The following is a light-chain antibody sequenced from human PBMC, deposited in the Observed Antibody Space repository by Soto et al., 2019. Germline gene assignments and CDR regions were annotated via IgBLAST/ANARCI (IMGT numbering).Light chain of an antibody. Sequence: QSALTQPASVSGSPGQSITISCTGTSSDVGSYNLVSWYQQHPKKAPKLMIYEGSKRPSGVSNRFSGSKSGNTASLTISGLQAEDEAVYYCCSYAGSSTSYVFGTGTKLTVL. J-gene: IGLJ1*01. CDR1: SSDVGSYNL. CDR3: CSYAGSSTSYV. CDR2: EGS. V-gene: IGLV2-23*01.